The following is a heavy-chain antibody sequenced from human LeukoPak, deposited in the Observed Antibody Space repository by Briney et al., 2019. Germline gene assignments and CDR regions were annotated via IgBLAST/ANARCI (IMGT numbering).Heavy chain of an antibody. CDR2: IYYSGST. D-gene: IGHD5/OR15-5a*01. J-gene: IGHJ5*02. CDR1: GCTISNYY. Sequence: KPSAPLSLTCIVSGCTISNYYLSWICQPPGKGLQWIGCIYYSGSTSYNPSLKSRVTISVNTSKNQFSLEVRSVTAADTAVYFCARAAQVGVPVSLNWLDPWGQGTLVTVSS. CDR3: ARAAQVGVPVSLNWLDP. V-gene: IGHV4-59*01.